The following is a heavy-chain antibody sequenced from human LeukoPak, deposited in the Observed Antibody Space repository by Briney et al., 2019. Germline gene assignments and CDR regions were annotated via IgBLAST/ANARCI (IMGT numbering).Heavy chain of an antibody. CDR1: GFTFSGSD. J-gene: IGHJ3*02. Sequence: PGGSLKLSCAASGFTFSGSDIHWVRQASGKGLEWVGHIRSKTNNYATADAASVKGRFTFSRDDSKNTAYIQMNSLKTEDTAVYYCTRHNYDRSGYAAFDIWGQGTMVTVSS. CDR3: TRHNYDRSGYAAFDI. D-gene: IGHD3-22*01. CDR2: IRSKTNNYAT. V-gene: IGHV3-73*01.